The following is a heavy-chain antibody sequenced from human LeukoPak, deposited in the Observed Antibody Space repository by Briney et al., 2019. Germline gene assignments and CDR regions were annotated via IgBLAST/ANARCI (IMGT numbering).Heavy chain of an antibody. CDR2: IYYSGST. CDR1: GGSISSSSYY. Sequence: SETLSLTCTVSGGSISSSSYYWGWIRQPPGKGLEWIGSIYYSGSTYYNPSLKSRVTISVDTSNNQFSLKLSSVTAADTAVYYCASLSYGPPPIDYWGQGTLVTVSS. CDR3: ASLSYGPPPIDY. D-gene: IGHD4-17*01. V-gene: IGHV4-39*01. J-gene: IGHJ4*02.